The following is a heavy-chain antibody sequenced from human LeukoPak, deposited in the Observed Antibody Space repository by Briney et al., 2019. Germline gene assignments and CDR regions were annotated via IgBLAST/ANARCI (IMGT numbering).Heavy chain of an antibody. CDR1: GGSISSYY. J-gene: IGHJ4*02. CDR2: IYYSGST. Sequence: SETLSLTCTVSGGSISSYYWSWIRQPPGKGLEWIGYIYYSGSTNYNPSLKSRVTISVDTSKNQFSLKLSSVTAADTAVYYCARDREKYNWNGDFDYWGQGTLVTVSS. D-gene: IGHD1-1*01. V-gene: IGHV4-59*12. CDR3: ARDREKYNWNGDFDY.